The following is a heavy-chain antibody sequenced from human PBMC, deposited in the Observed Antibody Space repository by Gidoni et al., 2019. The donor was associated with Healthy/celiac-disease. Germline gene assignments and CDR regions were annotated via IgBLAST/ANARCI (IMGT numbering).Heavy chain of an antibody. V-gene: IGHV1-69*01. J-gene: IGHJ4*02. CDR2: MIPFFGTA. Sequence: QVQLVQSGAEVKKPGSSVTVSCKASGGTFSSYAISWVRQAPGQGLEWMGGMIPFFGTANYAQKFQGRVTITADESTSTAYMELSSLRSEDTAVYDCALPGRRGGSYRDFDYWGQGTLVTVSS. CDR3: ALPGRRGGSYRDFDY. D-gene: IGHD1-26*01. CDR1: GGTFSSYA.